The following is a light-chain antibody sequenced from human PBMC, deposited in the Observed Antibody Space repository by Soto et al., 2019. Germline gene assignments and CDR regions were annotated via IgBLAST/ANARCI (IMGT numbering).Light chain of an antibody. V-gene: IGKV1-5*03. CDR3: QQYSTSWRT. Sequence: DIQMTQSPSTLSASVGDRVTITCRASQSISSWLAWYQQKPGKAPKLLIYKASSLESGVPSRFIGSGSGAEFTLTISSLQPDDFATYYCQQYSTSWRTFGQGTKLEI. CDR2: KAS. CDR1: QSISSW. J-gene: IGKJ2*01.